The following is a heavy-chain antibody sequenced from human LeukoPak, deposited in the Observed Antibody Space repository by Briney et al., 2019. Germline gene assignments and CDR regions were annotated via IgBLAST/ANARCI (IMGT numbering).Heavy chain of an antibody. V-gene: IGHV4-34*01. D-gene: IGHD3-22*01. CDR2: INHSGST. CDR1: GGSFSGYY. Sequence: ASETLSLTCAVYGGSFSGYYWSWIRLPPGQGLEWIGEINHSGSTNYNPSLKSRVTISVDRSKNQFSLKLSSVTASDTAVYYCARTYYYDSSGYDWGQGTLVTVSS. CDR3: ARTYYYDSSGYD. J-gene: IGHJ4*02.